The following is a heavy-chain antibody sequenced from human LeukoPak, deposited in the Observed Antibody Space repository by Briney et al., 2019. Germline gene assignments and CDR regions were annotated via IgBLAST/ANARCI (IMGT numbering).Heavy chain of an antibody. CDR3: ARDALHTAHFDY. CDR1: GFTFSGSA. V-gene: IGHV3-69-1*01. D-gene: IGHD5-18*01. CDR2: VSASSDI. J-gene: IGHJ4*02. Sequence: PGGSLKLSCAASGFTFSGSAIHWVRQAPGKGLQWVSTVSASSDIHYSDSVKGRFTISRDNARNSPYLQMNSLRDEDTAVYYCARDALHTAHFDYWGQGTLVTVSS.